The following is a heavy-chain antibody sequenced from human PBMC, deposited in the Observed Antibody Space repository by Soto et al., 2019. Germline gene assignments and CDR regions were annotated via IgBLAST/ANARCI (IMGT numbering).Heavy chain of an antibody. J-gene: IGHJ5*02. D-gene: IGHD3-10*01. CDR1: GYSISSGYY. CDR2: IYHSGST. CDR3: ARAKEVVTMVRGVNTAPSHWFDP. V-gene: IGHV4-38-2*01. Sequence: SETLSITCAVSGYSISSGYYWGWIRQPPGKGLEWIGSIYHSGSTYYNPSLKSRVTISVDTSKNQFSLKLSSVTAADTAVYYCARAKEVVTMVRGVNTAPSHWFDPWGQGTLVTVSS.